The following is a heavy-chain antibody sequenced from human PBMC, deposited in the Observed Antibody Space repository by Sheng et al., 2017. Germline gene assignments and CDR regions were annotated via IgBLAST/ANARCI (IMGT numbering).Heavy chain of an antibody. CDR1: GASISYNY. CDR2: IYYSGIT. J-gene: IGHJ5*01. CDR3: ARGKDWFDS. Sequence: QVQLQESGPGLVKPSETLSLTCSVSGASISYNYWSWIRQPPGKGLEWIGYIYYSGITDYNPSLKSRVTISVDTSKNQFSLKLSSLTAADTAVYYCARGKDWFDSWGKGTLVTVSS. V-gene: IGHV4-59*01.